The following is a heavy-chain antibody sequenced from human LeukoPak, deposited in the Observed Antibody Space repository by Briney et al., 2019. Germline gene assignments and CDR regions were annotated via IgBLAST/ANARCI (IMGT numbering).Heavy chain of an antibody. CDR2: IQYDGSNK. D-gene: IGHD3-10*01. CDR3: AKDGAPLLWFGSRAGYFDY. J-gene: IGHJ4*02. V-gene: IGHV3-30*02. Sequence: GGSLRLSCAASGFTFSSYGMHWVRQAPGKGLEWVAFIQYDGSNKYYADSVKGRFTISRDNSKNTLYLQMNSLRAEDTAVYYCAKDGAPLLWFGSRAGYFDYWGQGTLVTVSS. CDR1: GFTFSSYG.